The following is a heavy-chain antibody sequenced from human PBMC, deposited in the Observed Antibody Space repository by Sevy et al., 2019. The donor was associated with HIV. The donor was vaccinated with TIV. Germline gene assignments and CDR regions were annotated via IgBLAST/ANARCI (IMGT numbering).Heavy chain of an antibody. V-gene: IGHV1-2*02. CDR2: DNPNGDVT. CDR3: ARDQVFCCATSCYSGRDH. CDR1: GYKFTDYY. D-gene: IGHD2-2*02. Sequence: ASVKVSCETSGYKFTDYYIHWVRQAPGQGLEGMGWDNPNGDVTKSAQKFHGRVTMTKDTFISTVYMELRSLTLDDTAVYYCARDQVFCCATSCYSGRDHWGQGSLVTVSS. J-gene: IGHJ4*02.